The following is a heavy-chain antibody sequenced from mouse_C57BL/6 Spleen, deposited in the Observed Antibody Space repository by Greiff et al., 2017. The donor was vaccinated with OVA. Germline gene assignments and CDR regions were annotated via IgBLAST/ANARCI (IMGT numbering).Heavy chain of an antibody. Sequence: QVQLQQSGAELARPGASVKLSCKASGYTFTSYGISWVKQRTGQGLEWIGEIYPRSGNTYYNEKFKGKATLTADKSSSTAYMELRSLTSEDSAVYFCARGDDGYYYFDYWGQGTTLTVSS. V-gene: IGHV1-81*01. CDR1: GYTFTSYG. CDR3: ARGDDGYYYFDY. D-gene: IGHD2-3*01. J-gene: IGHJ2*01. CDR2: IYPRSGNT.